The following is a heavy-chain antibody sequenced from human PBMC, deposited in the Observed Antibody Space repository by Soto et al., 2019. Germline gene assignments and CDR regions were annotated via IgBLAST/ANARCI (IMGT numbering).Heavy chain of an antibody. V-gene: IGHV1-2*04. Sequence: ASVKVSCKASGYTFTGYYMHWVRQAPGQGLEWMGWINPNSGGTNYAQKFQGWVTMTRDTSISTAYMELSRLRSDDTAVYYCARQALPIKNAFDIWGQGTMVTVSS. D-gene: IGHD3-9*01. J-gene: IGHJ3*02. CDR1: GYTFTGYY. CDR2: INPNSGGT. CDR3: ARQALPIKNAFDI.